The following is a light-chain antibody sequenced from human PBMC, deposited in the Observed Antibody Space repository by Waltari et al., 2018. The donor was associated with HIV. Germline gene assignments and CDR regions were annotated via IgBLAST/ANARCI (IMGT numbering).Light chain of an antibody. V-gene: IGLV2-11*01. CDR2: HVI. CDR3: CSYAGIYTYVL. Sequence: QSALTQPRSVSGSPGQSVTITCTGSSSDVGSYKFVSWYQHHHGKAPKLILYHVIQRPSGAPDRFSGAKSGNTASLTISGLHTDDEGDYYCCSYAGIYTYVLFGGGTKLTVL. J-gene: IGLJ2*01. CDR1: SSDVGSYKF.